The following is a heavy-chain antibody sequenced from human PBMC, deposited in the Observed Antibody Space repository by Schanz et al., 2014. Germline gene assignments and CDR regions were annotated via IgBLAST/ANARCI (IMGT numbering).Heavy chain of an antibody. Sequence: QVQLVQSGTEVKKPGASVKVSCKASGYTFTSYGVSWVRQAPGQGLEWMGWISTYTGNTNYAQRLRDRVTMTPDTATSTAYMELRSLRSDDTAVYYCARNVIATGQAFDLWGPGTMVTVS. J-gene: IGHJ3*01. D-gene: IGHD6-13*01. V-gene: IGHV1-18*04. CDR3: ARNVIATGQAFDL. CDR1: GYTFTSYG. CDR2: ISTYTGNT.